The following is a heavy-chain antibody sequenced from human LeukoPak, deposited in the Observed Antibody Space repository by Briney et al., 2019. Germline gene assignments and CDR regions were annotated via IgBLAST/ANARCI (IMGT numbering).Heavy chain of an antibody. CDR1: GFTFSSYS. Sequence: GGSLGLSCAASGFTFSSYSMSWVRQAPGKGLERVSLVSGSGDTTNYADSVKGRFTISRDNSKNTLYLQMNSLRVEDTAVYYCARDLYRVYKGDYFDYWGQGNLVTVSS. CDR2: VSGSGDTT. J-gene: IGHJ4*02. V-gene: IGHV3-23*01. D-gene: IGHD5/OR15-5a*01. CDR3: ARDLYRVYKGDYFDY.